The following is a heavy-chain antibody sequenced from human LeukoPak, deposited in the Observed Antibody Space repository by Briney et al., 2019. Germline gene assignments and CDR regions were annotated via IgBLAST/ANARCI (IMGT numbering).Heavy chain of an antibody. D-gene: IGHD3-22*01. Sequence: SETLSLTCAVYGGSFSGYYWSWIRQPPGKGLEWIGEINHSGSTNYNPSLESRVTISVDTSKNQFSLKLSSVTAADTAVYYCARGFESHYYDSSGYPYWGQGTLVTVSS. J-gene: IGHJ4*02. CDR3: ARGFESHYYDSSGYPY. V-gene: IGHV4-34*01. CDR1: GGSFSGYY. CDR2: INHSGST.